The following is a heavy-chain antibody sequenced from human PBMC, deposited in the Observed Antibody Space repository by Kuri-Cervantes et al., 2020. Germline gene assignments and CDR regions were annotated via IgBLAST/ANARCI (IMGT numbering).Heavy chain of an antibody. J-gene: IGHJ4*02. D-gene: IGHD2-15*01. V-gene: IGHV3-74*01. Sequence: GESLKISCAASGFTVKNYWMHWVRQAPGKGLVWVASFSGDGTATDYADSVKGRFTISSDNAKNTLYLQMNSLRAEDTAVYYCAHLITRVAYFDYWGQGTLVTVSS. CDR3: AHLITRVAYFDY. CDR2: FSGDGTAT. CDR1: GFTVKNYW.